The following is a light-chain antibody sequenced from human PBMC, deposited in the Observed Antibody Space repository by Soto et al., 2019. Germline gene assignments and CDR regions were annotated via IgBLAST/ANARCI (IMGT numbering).Light chain of an antibody. CDR1: SSNIGINT. Sequence: QSVLTQPPSASATPGQRVAISCFGRSSNIGINTVNWYRQLPGTAPKLIIHTDNLRPSGVPDRFSGFKSGTSASLAISALQSEDEADYYCAVWDDSLDGVVFGGGTKLTVL. CDR2: TDN. CDR3: AVWDDSLDGVV. J-gene: IGLJ3*02. V-gene: IGLV1-44*01.